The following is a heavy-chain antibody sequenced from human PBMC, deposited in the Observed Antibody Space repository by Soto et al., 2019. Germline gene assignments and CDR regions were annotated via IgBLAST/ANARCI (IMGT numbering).Heavy chain of an antibody. D-gene: IGHD3-9*01. CDR1: GDSISSSSYY. CDR3: AKTGPYDILTYWYFEL. CDR2: IYYSGTT. V-gene: IGHV4-39*01. Sequence: QLQLQESSPGLVKPSETLSLTCIVSGDSISSSSYYWVWIRQPPGKGLEWIGSIYYSGTTYYNPSLESRVTISIDTSKNQFSLKLSSLTAADTAVYYCAKTGPYDILTYWYFELWGRGTLVTVSS. J-gene: IGHJ2*01.